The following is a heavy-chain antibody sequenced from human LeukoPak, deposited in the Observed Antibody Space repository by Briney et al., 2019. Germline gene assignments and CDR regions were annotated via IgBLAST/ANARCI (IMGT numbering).Heavy chain of an antibody. CDR3: ARDHSGTYFGFYYYGMDV. Sequence: SETLSLTCIVSGGSISNGGYYWSWIRQHPGKGLEWIGYIYYSGNTYYNPSLKSRVTISVDTSNNQFSLNLSSVTAADTAVYYCARDHSGTYFGFYYYGMDVWGQGTTVTVSS. D-gene: IGHD1-26*01. CDR2: IYYSGNT. CDR1: GGSISNGGYY. V-gene: IGHV4-31*03. J-gene: IGHJ6*02.